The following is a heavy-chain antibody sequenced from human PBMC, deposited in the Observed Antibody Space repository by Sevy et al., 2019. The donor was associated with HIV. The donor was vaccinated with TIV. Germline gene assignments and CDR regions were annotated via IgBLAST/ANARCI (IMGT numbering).Heavy chain of an antibody. D-gene: IGHD6-19*01. CDR1: GFTFGSYG. CDR3: ARESGSDWYLDF. V-gene: IGHV3-33*01. Sequence: GGSLRLSCAASGFTFGSYGMHWVRQAPGKGLEWVAVIWFDGSNQYYGDSVKGRFTISRDNSKNTVYLHMNSLRVDATAVYYCARESGSDWYLDFWGQGTLVTVSS. J-gene: IGHJ4*02. CDR2: IWFDGSNQ.